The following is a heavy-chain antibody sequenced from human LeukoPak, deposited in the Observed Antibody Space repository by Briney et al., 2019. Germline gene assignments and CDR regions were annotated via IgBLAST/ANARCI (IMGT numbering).Heavy chain of an antibody. CDR2: ISSSSSYI. J-gene: IGHJ4*02. CDR1: GFTFSSYS. V-gene: IGHV3-21*01. D-gene: IGHD3-22*01. CDR3: ARVLRGYYYDSSGLTLDY. Sequence: PGGSLRLSCAASGFTFSSYSMNWVRQAPGKGLEWVSSISSSSSYIYYADSVKGRFTISRDNAKNSLYLQMNSLRAEDTAVYYCARVLRGYYYDSSGLTLDYWGQGTLVTVSS.